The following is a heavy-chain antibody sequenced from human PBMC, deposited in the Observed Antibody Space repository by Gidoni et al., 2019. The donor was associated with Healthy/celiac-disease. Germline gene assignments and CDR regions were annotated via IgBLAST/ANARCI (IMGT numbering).Heavy chain of an antibody. V-gene: IGHV3-66*01. J-gene: IGHJ3*02. D-gene: IGHD6-13*01. CDR1: AFTVSSNY. CDR2: VYGGGST. Sequence: EVRLVESGGGLVQPGGSLRLSCAAAAFTVSSNYMSWVRQAPGKGLEWSSVVYGGGSTYYADSVKGRFTISRDNAKNTLYLQMNSLRAEDTAVYYCARDLAGWTDAFDIWGQGTMVTVSS. CDR3: ARDLAGWTDAFDI.